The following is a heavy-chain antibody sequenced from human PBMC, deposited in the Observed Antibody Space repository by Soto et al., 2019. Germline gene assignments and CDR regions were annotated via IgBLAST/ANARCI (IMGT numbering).Heavy chain of an antibody. V-gene: IGHV3-23*01. J-gene: IGHJ4*02. CDR2: LTPGGETT. Sequence: EVHLLQSGGGLVQPGGSLRLSCAASGFTFSSFAMTWVRQAPGAGLEWVSALTPGGETTYYIASVRGRFTISRANARDPLSLQMHSLTAADTAVYYCAKDTPASWNYQDLVYWGPGTLVTVSS. CDR3: AKDTPASWNYQDLVY. D-gene: IGHD1-7*01. CDR1: GFTFSSFA.